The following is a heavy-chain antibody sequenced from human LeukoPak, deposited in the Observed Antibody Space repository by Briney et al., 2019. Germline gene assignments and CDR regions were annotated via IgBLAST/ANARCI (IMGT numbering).Heavy chain of an antibody. J-gene: IGHJ4*02. CDR3: AKPYGGSSYYFDY. CDR2: ISWDGWSN. V-gene: IGHV3-43D*03. Sequence: GGSLRLSCAVSGFTFDDYAMHWVRQAPGQGLEWVSLISWDGWSNYYADSVKGEFTISRDNSKNSLYLQMNSLRAEDTALYYCAKPYGGSSYYFDYWGQGTLVTVSS. CDR1: GFTFDDYA. D-gene: IGHD1-26*01.